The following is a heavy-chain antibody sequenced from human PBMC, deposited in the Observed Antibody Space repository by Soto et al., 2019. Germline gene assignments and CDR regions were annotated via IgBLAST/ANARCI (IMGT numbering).Heavy chain of an antibody. J-gene: IGHJ5*02. V-gene: IGHV6-1*01. D-gene: IGHD6-19*01. CDR1: GDSVSSNSAA. CDR3: ARTRYRSGWYITWFDP. CDR2: TYYRSKWYN. Sequence: SQTLSLTCAISGDSVSSNSAAWNWISQSPSRGLEWLGRTYYRSKWYNDYAVSVKSPITINPDTSKNQFSLQLNSVTPEDTAVYYCARTRYRSGWYITWFDPWGQGTLVTVSS.